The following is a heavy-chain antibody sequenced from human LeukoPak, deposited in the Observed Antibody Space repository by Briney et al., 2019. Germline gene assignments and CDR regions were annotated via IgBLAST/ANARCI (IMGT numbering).Heavy chain of an antibody. J-gene: IGHJ4*02. CDR3: ARDGYFDN. CDR2: ISGHNDNT. V-gene: IGHV1-18*01. CDR1: GGTFSSST. Sequence: GASVKVSCKASGGTFSSSTISWVRQAPGQGLEWMGWISGHNDNTNYAQKLQGRVTMTTDTSTSTAYMELRSLRSDDTAVYYCARDGYFDNWGQGTLVTVSS.